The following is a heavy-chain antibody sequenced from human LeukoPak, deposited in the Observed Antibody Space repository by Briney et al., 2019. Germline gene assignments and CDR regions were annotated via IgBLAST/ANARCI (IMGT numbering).Heavy chain of an antibody. V-gene: IGHV4-59*08. Sequence: PSETLSLTCTVSGGSISSYYWSWIRQPPGKRLEWIGHIYYSGSTNYNPSLKSRVTISVDTSKNQFSLKLSSVTAADTAVYYCARQYSYGKGDWFDPWGQGTLVTVSS. CDR3: ARQYSYGKGDWFDP. D-gene: IGHD5-18*01. CDR2: IYYSGST. J-gene: IGHJ5*02. CDR1: GGSISSYY.